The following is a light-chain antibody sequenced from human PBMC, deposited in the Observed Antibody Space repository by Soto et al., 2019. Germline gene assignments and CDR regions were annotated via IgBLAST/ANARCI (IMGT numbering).Light chain of an antibody. CDR2: DVS. Sequence: QSALTQPASVSGSPGQSITISCTGTSSDVGDYDYVSWYQQHPGKAPKLMIYDVSNRPSGISSRLSGSKSGNTASLTISGLQAEDEADYYCSSYSITSPVFGGGTKVTVL. CDR3: SSYSITSPV. J-gene: IGLJ2*01. CDR1: SSDVGDYDY. V-gene: IGLV2-14*01.